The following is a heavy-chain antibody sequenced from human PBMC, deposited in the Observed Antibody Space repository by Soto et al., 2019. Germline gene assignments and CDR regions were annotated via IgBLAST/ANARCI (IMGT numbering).Heavy chain of an antibody. D-gene: IGHD1-26*01. CDR1: GDSVSSNSAA. CDR2: TYYRSKWYN. Sequence: SQTLSLTCAISGDSVSSNSAAWNWIRQSPSRGLEWLGRTYYRSKWYNDYAVSVKSRITINPDTSKNQFSLQLNSVTPEDTAVYYCARDRTKAGEVPEDFYYYGMDVWGQGTTVTVS. CDR3: ARDRTKAGEVPEDFYYYGMDV. J-gene: IGHJ6*02. V-gene: IGHV6-1*01.